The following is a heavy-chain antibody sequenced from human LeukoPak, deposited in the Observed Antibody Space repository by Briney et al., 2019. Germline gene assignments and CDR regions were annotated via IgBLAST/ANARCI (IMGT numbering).Heavy chain of an antibody. CDR1: GYTFTNYY. Sequence: ASVKVSCKASGYTFTNYYMHWVRQAPGQGLEWMGIINPSGGSTSYAQKLQGRVTMTTDTSTSTAYMELRSLRSDDTAVYYCARNNDYGDYGRESYLDYWGQGTLVTVSS. V-gene: IGHV1-46*01. J-gene: IGHJ4*02. CDR2: INPSGGST. D-gene: IGHD4-17*01. CDR3: ARNNDYGDYGRESYLDY.